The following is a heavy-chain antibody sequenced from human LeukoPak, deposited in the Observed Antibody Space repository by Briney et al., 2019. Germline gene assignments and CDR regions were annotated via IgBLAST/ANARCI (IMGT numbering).Heavy chain of an antibody. CDR2: ISGDGGST. D-gene: IGHD3-22*01. Sequence: GGSLRLSCAAPGFSFDDYAIHWVRQAPGKGLEWVSLISGDGGSTFYADSVKGRFTISRDNSKNSLYLQMSSLRSEDTALYYCARESDSSGWYDSWGQGTLVTVSS. CDR1: GFSFDDYA. CDR3: ARESDSSGWYDS. J-gene: IGHJ5*01. V-gene: IGHV3-43*02.